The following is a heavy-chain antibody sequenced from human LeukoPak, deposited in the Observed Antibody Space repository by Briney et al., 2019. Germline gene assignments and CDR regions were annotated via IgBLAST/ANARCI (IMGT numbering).Heavy chain of an antibody. CDR3: ARGGGIVGATGAFDI. J-gene: IGHJ3*02. D-gene: IGHD1-26*01. CDR2: IYYSGST. V-gene: IGHV4-39*07. CDR1: GGSISSSSYY. Sequence: SETLSLTCTVSGGSISSSSYYWGWIRQPPGKGLEWIGSIYYSGSTYYNPSLKSRVTISVDTSKNQFSLKLSSVTAADMAVYYCARGGGIVGATGAFDIWGQGTMVTVSS.